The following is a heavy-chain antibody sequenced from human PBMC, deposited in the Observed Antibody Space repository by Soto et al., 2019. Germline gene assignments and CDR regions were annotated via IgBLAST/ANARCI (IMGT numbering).Heavy chain of an antibody. CDR1: GFVFKNLA. CDR3: AKRASPANIDNWFDP. J-gene: IGHJ5*02. Sequence: GGSLRLSCVGSGFVFKNLAINWVRQPPGKGLEWVSVIRGTGLNTYYAASVKGRFNISRDNSKNTVYLQMDSLKVEDTAVYYCAKRASPANIDNWFDPWGPGTQVTSPQ. CDR2: IRGTGLNT. V-gene: IGHV3-23*01.